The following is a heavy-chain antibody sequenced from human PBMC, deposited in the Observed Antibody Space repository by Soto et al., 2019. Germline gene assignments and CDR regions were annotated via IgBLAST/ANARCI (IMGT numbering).Heavy chain of an antibody. Sequence: QVQLVQSEAEVKKPGASVKVSCKASGYTFTSYGISWVRQAPGQGLEWMGWIRAYNGNTNYAQKLQGRVTMTTDTPTSTAYREMWSLRSDDTAVYYCARDLPTMDVWGQGTTVTVSS. V-gene: IGHV1-18*01. CDR3: ARDLPTMDV. CDR2: IRAYNGNT. CDR1: GYTFTSYG. J-gene: IGHJ6*02.